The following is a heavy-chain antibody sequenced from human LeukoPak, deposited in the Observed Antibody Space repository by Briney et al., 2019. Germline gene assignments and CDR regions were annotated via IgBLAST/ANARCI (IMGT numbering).Heavy chain of an antibody. Sequence: GGSLRLSCAASGFTFSSYAMTWVRQAPGKGLEWVSAISGSGGSTYYADSVKGRFTISKDNSKNTLYLQMNSLRAEDTAVYYCAKDGVLGYCSGGSCYSDYWGQGTLVTVSS. D-gene: IGHD2-15*01. CDR1: GFTFSSYA. CDR2: ISGSGGST. V-gene: IGHV3-23*01. J-gene: IGHJ4*02. CDR3: AKDGVLGYCSGGSCYSDY.